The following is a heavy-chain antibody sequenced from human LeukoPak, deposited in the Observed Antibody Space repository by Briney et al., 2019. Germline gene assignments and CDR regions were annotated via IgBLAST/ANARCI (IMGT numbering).Heavy chain of an antibody. V-gene: IGHV3-21*01. CDR3: ARDTGITMVRGVIINPPDY. J-gene: IGHJ4*02. Sequence: PGGSLRLSCAASGFTFSSYSMNWVRQAPGKGLEWASSISSSSSYIYYADSVKGRFTISRDNAKNSLYLQMNSLRAEDTAVYYCARDTGITMVRGVIINPPDYWGQGTLVTVSS. D-gene: IGHD3-10*01. CDR1: GFTFSSYS. CDR2: ISSSSSYI.